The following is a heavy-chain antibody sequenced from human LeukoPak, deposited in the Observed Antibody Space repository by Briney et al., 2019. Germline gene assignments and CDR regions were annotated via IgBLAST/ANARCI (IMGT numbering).Heavy chain of an antibody. CDR3: ARDTAAWAFDI. J-gene: IGHJ3*02. CDR2: IYTSGST. D-gene: IGHD2-21*02. CDR1: GGSMTSFY. Sequence: PSETLSLTCTVSGGSMTSFYWSWIRKPAGKGLEWIGHIYTSGSTNYSPSLRSRVAMSVDTSNNHLSLNLRSVTAADTAVYYCARDTAAWAFDIWGQGTLVTVSS. V-gene: IGHV4-4*07.